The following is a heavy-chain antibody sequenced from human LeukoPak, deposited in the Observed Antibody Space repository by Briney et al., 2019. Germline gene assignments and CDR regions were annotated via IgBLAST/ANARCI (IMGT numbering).Heavy chain of an antibody. V-gene: IGHV3-23*01. J-gene: IGHJ3*02. CDR2: ISVSGGST. CDR1: GFTFSSYA. D-gene: IGHD6-19*01. CDR3: AKSYSSGWYGLLDAFDI. Sequence: GGSLRLPCAASGFTFSSYATSWVRQAPGKGLEWVSAISVSGGSTYYAHSVKGRFTISRDNSKNTLYLQMNSLRAEDTGVYYCAKSYSSGWYGLLDAFDIWGQGTMVTVSS.